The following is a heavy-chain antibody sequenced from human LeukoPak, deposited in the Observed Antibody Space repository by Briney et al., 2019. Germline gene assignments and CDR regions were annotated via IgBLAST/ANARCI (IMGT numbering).Heavy chain of an antibody. D-gene: IGHD4-11*01. CDR3: AREDDYSYFDY. CDR2: ISSSGSTI. CDR1: GFTFSGYG. J-gene: IGHJ4*02. V-gene: IGHV3-48*04. Sequence: PGRSLRLSCAASGFTFSGYGMHWVRQAPGKGLEWVSYISSSGSTIYYADSVKGRFTISRDNAKNSLYLQMNSLRAEDTAVYYCAREDDYSYFDYWGQGTLVTVSS.